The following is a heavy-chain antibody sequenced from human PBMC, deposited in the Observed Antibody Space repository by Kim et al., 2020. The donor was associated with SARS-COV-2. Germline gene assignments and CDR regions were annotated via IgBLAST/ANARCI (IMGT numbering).Heavy chain of an antibody. D-gene: IGHD6-25*01. J-gene: IGHJ6*02. V-gene: IGHV4-31*03. Sequence: SETLSLTCTVSGGSISSGGYYWSWIRQHPGKGLEWIGYIYYSGSTYYNPSLKSRVTISVDTSKNQFSLKLSSVTAADTAVYYCARETRYSSVGVDYYYYGMDVWGQGTTVTVSS. CDR1: GGSISSGGYY. CDR3: ARETRYSSVGVDYYYYGMDV. CDR2: IYYSGST.